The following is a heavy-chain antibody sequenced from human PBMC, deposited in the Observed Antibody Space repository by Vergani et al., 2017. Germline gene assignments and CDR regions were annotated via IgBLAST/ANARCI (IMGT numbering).Heavy chain of an antibody. D-gene: IGHD6-13*01. Sequence: EVQLVESGGGLVQPGRSLRLSCAASGFTFDDYAMHWVRQAPGKGLEWVSGINWNSDSIAYADSVKGRFNIFRDNAKNSLYLQMNSLRAEDTAFYYCVKDIAASGNYWYFVLWGRGTLVTVSS. CDR1: GFTFDDYA. CDR2: INWNSDSI. CDR3: VKDIAASGNYWYFVL. J-gene: IGHJ2*01. V-gene: IGHV3-9*01.